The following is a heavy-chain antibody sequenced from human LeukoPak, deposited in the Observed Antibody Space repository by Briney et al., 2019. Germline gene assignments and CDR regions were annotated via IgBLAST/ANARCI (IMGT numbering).Heavy chain of an antibody. D-gene: IGHD3-10*01. CDR1: GFTVSSNY. J-gene: IGHJ6*02. CDR3: ARETYYYGSGKSNGMDV. V-gene: IGHV3-53*04. Sequence: GGSLRLSCAASGFTVSSNYMSWVRQAPGKGLEWVSVIYSGGRTYYADSVKGRFTISRHNSKNTLYLQMNSLRAEDTAVYYCARETYYYGSGKSNGMDVWGQETTVTVSS. CDR2: IYSGGRT.